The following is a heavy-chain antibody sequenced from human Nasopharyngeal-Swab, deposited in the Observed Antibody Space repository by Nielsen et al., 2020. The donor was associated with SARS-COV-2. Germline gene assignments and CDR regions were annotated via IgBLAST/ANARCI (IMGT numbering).Heavy chain of an antibody. J-gene: IGHJ6*03. D-gene: IGHD3-10*01. V-gene: IGHV4-59*12. CDR2: MYYSGST. Sequence: SETLSLTCAVSGASISTYYWSWIRQPPGKGLEWIGYMYYSGSTNYNPSLKSRVTISVDTSKNQFSLKLSSVTAADTAVYYCARYGAGGSRITMVRGYMDVWGKGTTVTVSS. CDR3: ARYGAGGSRITMVRGYMDV. CDR1: GASISTYY.